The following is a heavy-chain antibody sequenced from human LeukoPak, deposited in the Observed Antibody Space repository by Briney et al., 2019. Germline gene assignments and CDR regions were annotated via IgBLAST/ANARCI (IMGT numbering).Heavy chain of an antibody. D-gene: IGHD4-23*01. CDR2: ISFDGSNK. CDR3: ARGGNPRDGPDY. CDR1: GFTFSSYT. V-gene: IGHV3-30-3*01. Sequence: GGSLRLSCAASGFTFSSYTIHWVRQAPGKGLERVAVISFDGSNKYYADSVKGRFSISRDNSKNTLYLQMKSLGAEDAAVYYCARGGNPRDGPDYWGQGTLVTVSS. J-gene: IGHJ4*02.